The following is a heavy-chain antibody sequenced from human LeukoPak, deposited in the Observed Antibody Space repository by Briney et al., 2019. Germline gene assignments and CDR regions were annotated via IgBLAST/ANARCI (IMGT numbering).Heavy chain of an antibody. CDR1: GGSFGGHY. CDR2: INHSGST. D-gene: IGHD3-22*01. CDR3: AREVQHYAGSVYDHDAFDI. J-gene: IGHJ3*02. V-gene: IGHV4-34*01. Sequence: PSETLSLTCAVYGGSFGGHYWSWIRQPPGKGLEWIGEINHSGSTNYNPSLKSRVTILVDTSKNQFSLKLSSVTAADTAVYYCAREVQHYAGSVYDHDAFDIWGQGTMVTVSS.